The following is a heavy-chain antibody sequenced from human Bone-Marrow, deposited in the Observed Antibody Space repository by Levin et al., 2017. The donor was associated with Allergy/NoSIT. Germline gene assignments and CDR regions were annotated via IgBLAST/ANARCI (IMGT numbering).Heavy chain of an antibody. CDR1: GFRFGDNA. J-gene: IGHJ5*02. Sequence: GGSLRLSCTASGFRFGDNAISWFRQAPGKGLEWLGFIRSKAFGGTVEYAASVKGRFIISRDDSKTTAYLQMNSLKIQDTGVYFCAGSAFYYGSGSFYNDNWFDPWGQGIQVTVSS. CDR3: AGSAFYYGSGSFYNDNWFDP. CDR2: IRSKAFGGTV. D-gene: IGHD3-10*01. V-gene: IGHV3-49*03.